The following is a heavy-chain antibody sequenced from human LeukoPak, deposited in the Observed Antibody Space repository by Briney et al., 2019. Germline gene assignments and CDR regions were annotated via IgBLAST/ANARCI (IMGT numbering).Heavy chain of an antibody. CDR2: ISSSGSTI. Sequence: GGSLRLSCAASGFTFSSYEMNWVRQAPGKGLEWVSYISSSGSTIYYADSVKGRFTISRDNAKNSLYLQMNSLRAEDTAVYYRARDRTDSSGWYVSSQYYFDYWGQGTLVTVSS. CDR1: GFTFSSYE. CDR3: ARDRTDSSGWYVSSQYYFDY. J-gene: IGHJ4*02. D-gene: IGHD6-19*01. V-gene: IGHV3-48*03.